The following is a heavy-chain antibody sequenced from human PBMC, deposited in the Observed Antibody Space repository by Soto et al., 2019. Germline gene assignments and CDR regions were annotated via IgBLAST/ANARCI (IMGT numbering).Heavy chain of an antibody. CDR3: ASYGSDSSYTAFNY. V-gene: IGHV3-53*01. Sequence: EVQLVESGGGLIQTGGSLRLSCEVTYFTVYDAYMSWVRQAPGKGLECVAFIHRDGTTYHADSVKSRFTTSTDNSRHILYLQMNSLRADDTAVYYCASYGSDSSYTAFNYWGQGTLVCVSS. D-gene: IGHD3-10*01. CDR2: IHRDGTT. CDR1: YFTVYDAY. J-gene: IGHJ4*02.